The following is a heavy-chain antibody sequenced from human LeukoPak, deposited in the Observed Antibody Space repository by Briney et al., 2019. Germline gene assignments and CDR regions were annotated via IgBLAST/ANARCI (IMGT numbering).Heavy chain of an antibody. J-gene: IGHJ5*02. V-gene: IGHV4-59*08. CDR1: GGSISSYY. D-gene: IGHD6-25*01. CDR2: IYYSGNT. Sequence: SETLSLTCTVSGGSISSYYWSWIRQPPGKGLEWIGYIYYSGNTNYNPSLKSRVTISVDTSKNQFSLKLSSVTAADTAVYYCARQGGYVEADWFDPWGQGTLVTVSS. CDR3: ARQGGYVEADWFDP.